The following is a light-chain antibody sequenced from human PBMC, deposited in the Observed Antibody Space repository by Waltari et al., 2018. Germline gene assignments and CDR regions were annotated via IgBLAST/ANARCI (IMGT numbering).Light chain of an antibody. CDR3: QQRRDWPRT. V-gene: IGKV3-11*01. J-gene: IGKJ4*02. CDR1: QSVTNY. Sequence: SCSARQSVTNYLARNQQKPGQAPRILIYDTSTRATGIPARFSGRGFGTDVTLTISSLEPEDFAVYYCQQRRDWPRTFGGGTKVEIK. CDR2: DTS.